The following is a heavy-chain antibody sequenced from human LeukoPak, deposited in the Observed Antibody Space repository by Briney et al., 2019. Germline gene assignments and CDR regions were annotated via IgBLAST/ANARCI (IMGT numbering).Heavy chain of an antibody. J-gene: IGHJ4*02. Sequence: PGGSLRLSCAASGFTFSSYSMNWVRQAPGKGLEWVSYISSSSSTIYYADSVKGRFTISRDNSKNTLYLQMNSLRAEDTAVYYCANGWFGELLRDGDFDYWGQGTLVTVSS. V-gene: IGHV3-48*01. D-gene: IGHD3-10*01. CDR1: GFTFSSYS. CDR3: ANGWFGELLRDGDFDY. CDR2: ISSSSSTI.